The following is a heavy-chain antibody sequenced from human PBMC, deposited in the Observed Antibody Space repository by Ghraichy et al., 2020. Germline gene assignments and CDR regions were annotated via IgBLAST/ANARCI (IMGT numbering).Heavy chain of an antibody. D-gene: IGHD2-2*01. CDR3: ARLVVPAANFDY. CDR1: GFTFSSYW. CDR2: INSDGSST. J-gene: IGHJ4*02. Sequence: SCAASGFTFSSYWMHWVRQAPGKGLVWVSRINSDGSSTSYADSVKGRFTISRDNAKNTLYLQMNSLRAEDTAVYYCARLVVPAANFDYWGQGTLVTVSS. V-gene: IGHV3-74*01.